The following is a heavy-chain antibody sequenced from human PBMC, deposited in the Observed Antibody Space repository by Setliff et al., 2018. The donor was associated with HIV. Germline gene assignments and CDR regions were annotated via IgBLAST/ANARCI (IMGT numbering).Heavy chain of an antibody. CDR3: ARDKLVWFGESSYYYDYYMGV. CDR2: IRYDGSQK. J-gene: IGHJ6*03. D-gene: IGHD3-10*01. CDR1: VFTFNNYG. V-gene: IGHV3-30*02. Sequence: PGGSLRLSCAASVFTFNNYGMNWVRQAPGKGLEWVAFIRYDGSQKYYVDSVKGRFTISRDNSKNTLYLQMNSLRAEDTAVYYCARDKLVWFGESSYYYDYYMGVRGKGTTVTVSS.